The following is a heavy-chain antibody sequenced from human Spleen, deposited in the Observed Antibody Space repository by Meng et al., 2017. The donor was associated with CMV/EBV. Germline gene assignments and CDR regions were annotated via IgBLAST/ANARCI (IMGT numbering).Heavy chain of an antibody. Sequence: SGFTVSSNYMTWVRQAPGKGLEWVSIIYSGGNTYYADSVKGRFTISRDNSKNTLNLQMNSLRVEDTAVYYCARAMGWSSSSFWFDPWGQGALVTVS. CDR1: GFTVSSNY. CDR2: IYSGGNT. J-gene: IGHJ5*02. D-gene: IGHD6-6*01. CDR3: ARAMGWSSSSFWFDP. V-gene: IGHV3-53*01.